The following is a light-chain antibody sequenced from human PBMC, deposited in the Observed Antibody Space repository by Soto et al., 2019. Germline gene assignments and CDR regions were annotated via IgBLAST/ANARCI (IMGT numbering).Light chain of an antibody. J-gene: IGKJ5*01. V-gene: IGKV3-11*01. CDR2: DAS. Sequence: EIVLTQSPATLSLSPGERATLSCRAIQSVTTFLALYQQKPGQAPRLLIYDASARAPGIPARFSGSGSATDFTLTINNLEPEDFAVYYCQQRSNWPPSITFGQGTRLEIK. CDR3: QQRSNWPPSIT. CDR1: QSVTTF.